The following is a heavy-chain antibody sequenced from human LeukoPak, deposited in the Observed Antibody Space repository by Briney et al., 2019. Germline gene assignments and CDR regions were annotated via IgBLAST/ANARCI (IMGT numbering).Heavy chain of an antibody. J-gene: IGHJ4*02. Sequence: PGGSLRLSCAASGFTFSTYNMNWVRQAPGKGLEWVAFISSGSEIIYYADPVKGRFTVSRDNAKNSLYLQMNSLRDEDTAVYYCARNPAGIGDYLGQGTLVTVSS. V-gene: IGHV3-48*02. D-gene: IGHD1-26*01. CDR3: ARNPAGIGDY. CDR2: ISSGSEII. CDR1: GFTFSTYN.